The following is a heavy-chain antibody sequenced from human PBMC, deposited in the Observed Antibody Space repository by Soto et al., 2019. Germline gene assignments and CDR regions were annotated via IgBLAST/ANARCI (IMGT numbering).Heavy chain of an antibody. CDR1: GGTFSSYA. V-gene: IGHV1-69*01. CDR3: ARQEVYCGGDCYASYWYFDL. CDR2: IIPIFGTA. J-gene: IGHJ2*01. Sequence: QVQLVQSGAEVKKPGSSVKVSCKASGGTFSSYAISWVRQAPGQGLEWMGGIIPIFGTANYAQKFQGRVTITADESTSTDYMELSSLRSEDTAVYYCARQEVYCGGDCYASYWYFDLWGRGTLVTVSS. D-gene: IGHD2-21*02.